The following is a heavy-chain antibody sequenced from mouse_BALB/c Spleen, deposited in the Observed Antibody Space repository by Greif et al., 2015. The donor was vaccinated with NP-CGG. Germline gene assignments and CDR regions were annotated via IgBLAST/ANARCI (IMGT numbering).Heavy chain of an antibody. D-gene: IGHD2-1*01. CDR3: ARGYGNSYWYFDV. CDR1: GFTVSSYG. J-gene: IGHJ1*01. V-gene: IGHV5-6-3*01. CDR2: INSNGGST. Sequence: EVQGVESGGGLVQPGGSLKLSCAASGFTVSSYGTSWVRQTPDKRLELVATINSNGGSTYYPDSVKGRFTISRDNAKNTLYLQMSSLKSEDTAMYYCARGYGNSYWYFDVWGAGTTVTVSS.